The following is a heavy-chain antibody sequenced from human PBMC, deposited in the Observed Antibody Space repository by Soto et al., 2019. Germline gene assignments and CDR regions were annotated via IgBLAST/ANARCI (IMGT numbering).Heavy chain of an antibody. J-gene: IGHJ1*01. CDR1: GYTFTSYG. CDR3: ARDRDQHIVVVTAIGNFQH. D-gene: IGHD2-21*02. V-gene: IGHV1-18*01. CDR2: ISAYNGNT. Sequence: ASVKVSCKASGYTFTSYGISWVRQAPGQGLEWMGWISAYNGNTNYAQKLQGRVTMTTDTSTSTAYMELRSLRSDDTAVYYCARDRDQHIVVVTAIGNFQHWGQGTLVTV.